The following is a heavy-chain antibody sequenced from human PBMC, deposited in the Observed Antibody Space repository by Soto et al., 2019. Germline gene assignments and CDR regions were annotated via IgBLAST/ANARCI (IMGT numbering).Heavy chain of an antibody. CDR3: ASLGDYDIFTGYYRGLDY. CDR1: GYPFTSYG. J-gene: IGHJ4*02. V-gene: IGHV1-18*01. CDR2: ISAYNGNT. Sequence: QVQLVPSGAEVKKPGASVTVSCKSSGYPFTSYGISWVRQAPGQGLEWMGWISAYNGNTNYAQKLQGRVTMTTDTSKRTAYMEMRSLRSDDTAVYYCASLGDYDIFTGYYRGLDYWGQGSLVTVSS. D-gene: IGHD3-9*01.